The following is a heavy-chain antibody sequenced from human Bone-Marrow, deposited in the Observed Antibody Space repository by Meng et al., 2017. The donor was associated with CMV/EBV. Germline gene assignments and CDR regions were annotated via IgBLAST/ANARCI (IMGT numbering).Heavy chain of an antibody. CDR1: GGSTNVYY. CDR2: SHHSGST. V-gene: IGHV4-59*01. CDR3: ARELIGDGGLAFDD. D-gene: IGHD2-21*01. J-gene: IGHJ4*02. Sequence: SETLSLTCSVSGGSTNVYYWSWIRQPPGKGLQWIGYSHHSGSTNYNPSLESRVIISVDTSKNQFSLRLTSVTAADTAVYYCARELIGDGGLAFDDWGQGARVTGSS.